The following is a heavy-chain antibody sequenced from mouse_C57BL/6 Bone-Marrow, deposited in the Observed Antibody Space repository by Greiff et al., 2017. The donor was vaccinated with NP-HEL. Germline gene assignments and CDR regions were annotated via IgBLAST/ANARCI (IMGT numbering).Heavy chain of an antibody. J-gene: IGHJ2*01. CDR2: INPSTGGT. V-gene: IGHV1-42*01. CDR1: GYSFTGYY. CDR3: ARAALMDY. Sequence: EVKVVESGPELVKPGASVKISCKASGYSFTGYYMNWVKQSPEKSLEWIGEINPSTGGTTYNQKFKAKATLTVDKSSSTAYMQLKSLTSEDSAVYYCARAALMDYWGQGTTLTVSS. D-gene: IGHD3-1*01.